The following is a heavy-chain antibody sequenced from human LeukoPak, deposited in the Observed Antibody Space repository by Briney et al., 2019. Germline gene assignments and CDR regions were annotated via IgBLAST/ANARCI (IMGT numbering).Heavy chain of an antibody. CDR1: GFTFSSYA. V-gene: IGHV3-64D*06. Sequence: GGSLRLSCSASGFTFSSYAMHWVRQAPGKGLEYVSAISSNGGSTYYADSVKGRFTISRDNSKNTLYLQMSSLRAEDTAVYYCARAQPVTIFGVVYYYYGMDVWGQGTTVTVSS. D-gene: IGHD3-3*01. CDR3: ARAQPVTIFGVVYYYYGMDV. J-gene: IGHJ6*02. CDR2: ISSNGGST.